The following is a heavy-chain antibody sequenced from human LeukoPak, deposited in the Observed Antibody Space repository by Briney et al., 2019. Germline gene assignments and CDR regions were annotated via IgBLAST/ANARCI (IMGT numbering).Heavy chain of an antibody. CDR1: GYSISSGYY. J-gene: IGHJ3*02. V-gene: IGHV4-38-2*02. CDR2: IYHSGST. Sequence: SETLSLTCTVSGYSISSGYYWGWIRQPPGKGPEWIGSIYHSGSTYYNPSLKSRVTISVDTSKNHFSLKLSSVTAADTAVYYCASDRAIAGSGTFDIWGQGTMVTVSS. D-gene: IGHD3-10*01. CDR3: ASDRAIAGSGTFDI.